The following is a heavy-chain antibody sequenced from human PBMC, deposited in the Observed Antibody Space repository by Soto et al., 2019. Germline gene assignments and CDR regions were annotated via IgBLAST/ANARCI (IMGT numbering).Heavy chain of an antibody. Sequence: EVPLVESGGGLIQPGGSLRLSCAASGFTVSSNYMSWVRQAPGKGLEWVSVIYSGGSTYYADSVKGRFTISRDNSKTTLYLQMNSLRAEDTAVYYCATLVSGSYLPRDDYWGQGTLVTVSS. J-gene: IGHJ4*02. V-gene: IGHV3-53*01. CDR1: GFTVSSNY. CDR3: ATLVSGSYLPRDDY. D-gene: IGHD1-26*01. CDR2: IYSGGST.